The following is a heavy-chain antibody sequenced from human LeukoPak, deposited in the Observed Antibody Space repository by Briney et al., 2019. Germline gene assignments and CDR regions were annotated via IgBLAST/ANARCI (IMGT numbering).Heavy chain of an antibody. J-gene: IGHJ4*02. CDR3: ARVIVGYYYDSSGH. V-gene: IGHV3-48*04. Sequence: GGSLRLSCAASGFTFSSCSMNWVRQAPGKGLEWVSYISSSSSTIYYADSVKGRFTISRDNAKNSLYLQMNSLRAEDTAVYYCARVIVGYYYDSSGHWGQGTLVTVSS. CDR2: ISSSSSTI. CDR1: GFTFSSCS. D-gene: IGHD3-22*01.